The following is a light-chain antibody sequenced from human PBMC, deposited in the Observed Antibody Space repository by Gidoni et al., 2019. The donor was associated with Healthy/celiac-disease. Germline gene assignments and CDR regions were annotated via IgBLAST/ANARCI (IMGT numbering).Light chain of an antibody. CDR3: QQYNSYSTT. V-gene: IGKV1-5*03. CDR2: KAS. J-gene: IGKJ1*01. Sequence: DIQMTQSPSTLSASVGDRVTITCRASQSISSWLAWYQQKPGKAPKLLIYKASSLESGVPSRFSGSGSGTEFTLTISSLQPDELATYYCQQYNSYSTTFGQGTKVEIK. CDR1: QSISSW.